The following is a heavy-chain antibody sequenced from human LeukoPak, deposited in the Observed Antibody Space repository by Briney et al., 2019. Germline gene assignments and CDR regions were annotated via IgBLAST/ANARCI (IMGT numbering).Heavy chain of an antibody. CDR3: ASTDTRGGGWAPDAFDI. Sequence: GGSLRLSCAASGFTFSSYAMHWVRQAPGKGLEWVAAISYDGSNKYYADSVKGRFTISGDNSKNTLYLQMNSLRAEDTAVYYCASTDTRGGGWAPDAFDIWGQGTMVTVSS. V-gene: IGHV3-30-3*01. D-gene: IGHD6-19*01. J-gene: IGHJ3*02. CDR1: GFTFSSYA. CDR2: ISYDGSNK.